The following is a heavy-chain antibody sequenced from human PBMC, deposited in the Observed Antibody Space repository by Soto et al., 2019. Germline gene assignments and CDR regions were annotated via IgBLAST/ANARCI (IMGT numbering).Heavy chain of an antibody. D-gene: IGHD3-10*01. CDR3: ARAGDTMVRGVIIMNYYGMDV. J-gene: IGHJ6*02. CDR1: GYSISSGYY. V-gene: IGHV4-38-2*01. CDR2: IHHSGTT. Sequence: PSETLSLTCAVSGYSISSGYYWGWIRQPPGKGLEWIGNIHHSGTTYYNPSLKSRVTISIDRSKNQFSLKLSSVTAADTAVYHCARAGDTMVRGVIIMNYYGMDVWGQGTTVTVSS.